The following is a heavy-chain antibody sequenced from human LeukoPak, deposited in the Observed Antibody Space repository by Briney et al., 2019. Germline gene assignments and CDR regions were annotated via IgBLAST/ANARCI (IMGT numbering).Heavy chain of an antibody. CDR1: GFIFSNYA. Sequence: GGSLRLSCATSGFIFSNYAMHWVRQAPGKGLEWVAFIRYDGSNKYYADSVKGRFTISRDNSKNTLNLQMNSLRAEDTAVYYCAKDRVGRWLQSTRPFVDYWGQGTLVTVSS. CDR2: IRYDGSNK. D-gene: IGHD5-24*01. CDR3: AKDRVGRWLQSTRPFVDY. V-gene: IGHV3-30*02. J-gene: IGHJ4*02.